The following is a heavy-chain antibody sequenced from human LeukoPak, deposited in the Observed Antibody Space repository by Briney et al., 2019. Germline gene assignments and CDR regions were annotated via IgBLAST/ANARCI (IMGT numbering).Heavy chain of an antibody. CDR2: IYYSGST. D-gene: IGHD3-10*01. J-gene: IGHJ4*02. CDR3: ARHPDIPRGVIVDSEFDC. Sequence: SETLPLTCTVSGGSISSSIYYWGWIRQPPGKGLEWIGSIYYSGSTYYNPSLKSRVTISVDTSKNQFSLKLSSVTAADTAVYYCARHPDIPRGVIVDSEFDCWGQGTLVTVSS. V-gene: IGHV4-39*01. CDR1: GGSISSSIYY.